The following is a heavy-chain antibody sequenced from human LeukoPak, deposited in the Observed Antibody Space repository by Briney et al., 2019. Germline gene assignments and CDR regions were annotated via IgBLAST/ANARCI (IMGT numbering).Heavy chain of an antibody. J-gene: IGHJ4*02. CDR1: GYTFTAYY. CDR3: ARVSCAGTNCYHGGFDY. D-gene: IGHD2-2*01. V-gene: IGHV1-2*02. Sequence: ASVKVSCKASGYTFTAYYIHWVRQAPGRGLEWMGWIIPNSGGTSYAQKFQGRVTMTRDTSINTAYMELSSLRSDDTAIYSCARVSCAGTNCYHGGFDYWGQGTLVTVSS. CDR2: IIPNSGGT.